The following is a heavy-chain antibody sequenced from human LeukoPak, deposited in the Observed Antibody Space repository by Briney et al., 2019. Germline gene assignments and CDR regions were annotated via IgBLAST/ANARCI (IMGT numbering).Heavy chain of an antibody. CDR3: ARRRDLYSGSYYPFDY. D-gene: IGHD1-26*01. CDR1: GFTFSTYE. Sequence: GGSLRLSCAASGFTFSTYEMNWVRQAPGKGLEWVSYISSRGSAIYYADSVKGRFTISRDIAKTSLYLQMNSLRAEDTAVYYCARRRDLYSGSYYPFDYWGQGTLVTVSS. V-gene: IGHV3-48*03. CDR2: ISSRGSAI. J-gene: IGHJ4*02.